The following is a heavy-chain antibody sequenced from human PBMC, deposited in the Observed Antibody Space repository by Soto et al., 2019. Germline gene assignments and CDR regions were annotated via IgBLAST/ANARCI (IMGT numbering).Heavy chain of an antibody. J-gene: IGHJ4*02. Sequence: EVQLLESGGGFVQPGGSLRLSCAASGFTFSSYAMSWVRQAPGKGLEWVSAISGSGGSTYYADSVKGRFTISRDNSKNTLYLQMNSLRAEDTAVYYCARHYSSSWYFDYWGQGTLVTVSS. CDR1: GFTFSSYA. D-gene: IGHD6-13*01. V-gene: IGHV3-23*01. CDR2: ISGSGGST. CDR3: ARHYSSSWYFDY.